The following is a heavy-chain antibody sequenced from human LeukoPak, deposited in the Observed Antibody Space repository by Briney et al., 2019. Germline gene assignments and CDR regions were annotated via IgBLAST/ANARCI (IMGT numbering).Heavy chain of an antibody. J-gene: IGHJ6*03. CDR3: ARGSSYSSSSPYYYYMDV. CDR1: GFTVSSNS. Sequence: GGSLRVSCGVSGFTVSSNSMSWVRQAPGKGLEWVSVIYSGGTTSYADSVKGRFTFSRDNSKNTLFIQMNNLTAEDTAVYYCARGSSYSSSSPYYYYMDVWGKGTTVTVSS. D-gene: IGHD6-6*01. V-gene: IGHV3-53*01. CDR2: IYSGGTT.